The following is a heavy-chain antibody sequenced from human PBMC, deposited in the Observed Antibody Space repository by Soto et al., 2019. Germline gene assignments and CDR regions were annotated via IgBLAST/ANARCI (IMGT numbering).Heavy chain of an antibody. J-gene: IGHJ3*02. D-gene: IGHD3-9*01. V-gene: IGHV4-34*01. CDR3: ARGLRDTYYDILTGLWAFDI. CDR1: GGTFRDYG. CDR2: INHSGST. Sequence: SETQSLTCTVYGGTFRDYGWNWIRQPPGKGLEWIGEINHSGSTNYNPSLKSRVTISVDTSKNQFSLKLSSVTAADTAVYYCARGLRDTYYDILTGLWAFDIWGQGTMVTVSS.